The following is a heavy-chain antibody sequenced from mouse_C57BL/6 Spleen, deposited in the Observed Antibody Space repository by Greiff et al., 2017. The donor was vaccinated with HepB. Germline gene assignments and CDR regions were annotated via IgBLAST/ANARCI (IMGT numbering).Heavy chain of an antibody. CDR3: VRDSLGSSGPWFAY. CDR1: GFTFNTYA. CDR2: IRRKSSNYAT. V-gene: IGHV10-3*01. D-gene: IGHD3-2*02. Sequence: DVKLVESGGGLVQPKGSLKLSCAASGFTFNTYAMHWVRQAPGKGLEWVARIRRKSSNYATYYADSVKDRFTISRDDSQSMLYLQMNNLKTEDTAMYYCVRDSLGSSGPWFAYWGQGTLVTVSA. J-gene: IGHJ3*01.